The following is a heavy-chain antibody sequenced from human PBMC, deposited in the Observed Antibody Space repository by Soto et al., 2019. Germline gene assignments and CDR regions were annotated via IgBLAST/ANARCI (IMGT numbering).Heavy chain of an antibody. CDR1: GYTFTGYY. CDR2: INPNSGGT. CDR3: ARDHPYSSSSRGFDP. J-gene: IGHJ5*02. V-gene: IGHV1-2*04. Sequence: ASVKVSCKASGYTFTGYYMHWVRQAPGQGLEWMGWINPNSGGTNYAQKFQGWVTMTRDTSISTAYMELSRLRSDDMAVYYCARDHPYSSSSRGFDPWGQGTLVTVSS. D-gene: IGHD6-6*01.